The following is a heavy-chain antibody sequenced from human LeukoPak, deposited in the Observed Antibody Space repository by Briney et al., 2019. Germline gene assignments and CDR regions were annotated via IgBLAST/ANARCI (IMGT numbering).Heavy chain of an antibody. Sequence: GGSLRLSCAASGFTFSDYYMSWIRQAPGKGLEWASYISSSGSTIYYADSVKGRFTISRDNAKNSLYLQMNSLRAEDTAVYYCASPYCSSTSCPGRGFDYWGQGTLVTVSS. CDR1: GFTFSDYY. CDR2: ISSSGSTI. V-gene: IGHV3-11*04. CDR3: ASPYCSSTSCPGRGFDY. D-gene: IGHD2-2*01. J-gene: IGHJ4*02.